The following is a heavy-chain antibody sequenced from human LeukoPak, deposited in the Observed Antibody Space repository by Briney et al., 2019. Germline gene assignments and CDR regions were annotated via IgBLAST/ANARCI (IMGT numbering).Heavy chain of an antibody. D-gene: IGHD3-22*01. Sequence: GGSLRLSCAASGFIFNNYGLIWVRQAPGKGLEWVSAISNDGGGTQYADFVEGRPTISRDNSKNTLFLQMSSLRAEDTALYYCAKGSSGYFADLWGQGTLVTVSS. J-gene: IGHJ5*02. CDR2: ISNDGGGT. CDR1: GFIFNNYG. V-gene: IGHV3-23*01. CDR3: AKGSSGYFADL.